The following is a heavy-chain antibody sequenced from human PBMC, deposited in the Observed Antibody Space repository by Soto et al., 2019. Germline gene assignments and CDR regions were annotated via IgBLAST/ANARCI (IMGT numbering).Heavy chain of an antibody. D-gene: IGHD3-10*01. CDR3: TRVPQKVPVRGVIITDYFDY. V-gene: IGHV3-49*03. CDR1: GFTFGDYA. CDR2: IRSKAYGGTT. J-gene: IGHJ4*02. Sequence: GGSLRLSCTASGFTFGDYAMSWFRQAPGKGLEWVGFIRSKAYGGTTEYAASVKGRFTISRDDSKSIAYLQMNSLKTEDTAVYYCTRVPQKVPVRGVIITDYFDYWGQGTLVTVSS.